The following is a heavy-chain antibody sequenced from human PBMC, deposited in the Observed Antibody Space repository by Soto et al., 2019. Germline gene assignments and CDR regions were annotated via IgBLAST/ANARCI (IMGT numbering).Heavy chain of an antibody. V-gene: IGHV3-33*01. D-gene: IGHD4-17*01. J-gene: IGHJ4*02. CDR3: ARAGGTTVTGLWHFDS. CDR1: GFTFNTYR. Sequence: QVQLEESGGVVVQPGRSLRLSCEASGFTFNTYRMHWVRQPPGTGLEWLAAIWYDGTQKYYADSVKGRFIISRDNSKKTLYLEMNSLRAEDTAVYYCARAGGTTVTGLWHFDSWGQGTLVTVSS. CDR2: IWYDGTQK.